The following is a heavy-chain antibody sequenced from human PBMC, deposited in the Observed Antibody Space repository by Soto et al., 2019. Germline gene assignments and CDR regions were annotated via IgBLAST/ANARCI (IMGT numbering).Heavy chain of an antibody. CDR2: ISAYNGNT. CDR3: ARDRSAAGTTSNFDY. Sequence: ASVKVSCKASGYTFTSYGISWVRQAPGQGLEWMGWISAYNGNTNYAQKLQGRVTMTTDTSTSTAYMELRSLRSDDTAVYYCARDRSAAGTTSNFDYWGQGTLVTVSS. D-gene: IGHD6-13*01. V-gene: IGHV1-18*01. CDR1: GYTFTSYG. J-gene: IGHJ4*02.